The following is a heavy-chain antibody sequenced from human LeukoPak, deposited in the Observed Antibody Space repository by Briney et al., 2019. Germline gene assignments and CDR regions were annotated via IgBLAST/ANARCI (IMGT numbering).Heavy chain of an antibody. V-gene: IGHV3-30*02. J-gene: IGHJ6*03. D-gene: IGHD6-6*01. CDR3: AKDGSSLYYYYYYYMDV. CDR2: IRYDGSNK. CDR1: GFTFSSYG. Sequence: GGSLRLSCAASGFTFSSYGMHWVRQAPGKGLEWVAFIRYDGSNKYYADSVKGRFTISRDNSKNTLYLQMNSLRAEDTAVYYCAKDGSSLYYYYYYYMDVWGKGTTVTVSS.